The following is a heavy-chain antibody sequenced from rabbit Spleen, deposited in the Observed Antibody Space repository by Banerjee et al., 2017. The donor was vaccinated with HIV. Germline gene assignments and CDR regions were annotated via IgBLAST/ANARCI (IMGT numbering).Heavy chain of an antibody. D-gene: IGHD1-1*01. CDR1: GFSFSSNW. J-gene: IGHJ4*01. Sequence: LEESGGGLVKPGGTLTLTCTVSGFSFSSNWICWVRQAPGKGLEWVACIDSGSSGSTWYASWVNGRFTGSKASSTTVTLQMISLTPADTATYFCARMGATYALGGYSGALNLWGPGTLVTVS. CDR3: ARMGATYALGGYSGALNL. V-gene: IGHV1S45*01. CDR2: IDSGSSGST.